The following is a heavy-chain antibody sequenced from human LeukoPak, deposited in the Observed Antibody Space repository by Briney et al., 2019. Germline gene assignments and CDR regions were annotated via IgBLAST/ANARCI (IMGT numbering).Heavy chain of an antibody. CDR3: ARHREAGIAISSFPYYYYSFYMDV. J-gene: IGHJ6*03. CDR1: GDSISTYS. D-gene: IGHD3-9*01. CDR2: IHFSGST. V-gene: IGHV4-59*08. Sequence: SETLSLICTVSGDSISTYSWSWIRQPPGKGLEWIGYIHFSGSTSYNPSLKSRVTISLDTSKNQFSLRLPSVAAADTAVYFCARHREAGIAISSFPYYYYSFYMDVWGTGTTVTVSS.